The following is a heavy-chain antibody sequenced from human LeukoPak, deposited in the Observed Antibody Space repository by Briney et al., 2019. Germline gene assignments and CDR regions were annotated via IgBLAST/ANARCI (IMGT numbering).Heavy chain of an antibody. CDR3: AQGGKSSYDN. Sequence: GGSLRLSCAASGFTFSSYAMTWMSWVRQAPGKGLEWFSSISGSGDITYSADTVKGRFTISRDNSKNTLYLQLNGLRAEDTAVYYCAQGGKSSYDNWGQGTLVTVSS. V-gene: IGHV3-23*01. CDR2: ISGSGDIT. J-gene: IGHJ4*02. D-gene: IGHD1-14*01. CDR1: GFTFSSYA.